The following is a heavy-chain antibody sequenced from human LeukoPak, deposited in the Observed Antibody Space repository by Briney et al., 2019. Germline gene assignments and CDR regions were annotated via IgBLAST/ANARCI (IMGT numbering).Heavy chain of an antibody. Sequence: GGSLRLSCAASGFTFSTYSMNWVRQAPGKGLEWVSAISDTGATTYDADSVKGRFTISRDNSRSTLYLQMNSLRAEDTALYYCAKDTSIGRYCTNGVCSPFDYWGQGTLVTVSS. CDR1: GFTFSTYS. J-gene: IGHJ4*02. CDR2: ISDTGATT. V-gene: IGHV3-23*01. D-gene: IGHD2-8*01. CDR3: AKDTSIGRYCTNGVCSPFDY.